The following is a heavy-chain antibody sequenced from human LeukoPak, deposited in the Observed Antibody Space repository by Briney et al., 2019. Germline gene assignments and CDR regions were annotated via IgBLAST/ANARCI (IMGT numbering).Heavy chain of an antibody. D-gene: IGHD2-15*01. CDR3: ARVAGVEVAPATSF. V-gene: IGHV4-38-2*02. CDR2: VYHTGST. CDR1: GYSISSGYY. J-gene: IGHJ4*02. Sequence: SETLSLTCTVSGYSISSGYYWGWIRQPPGKGLEWIGSVYHTGSTYSNPSPKSRVTISVDTSKNQFSLSLTSVTAADTAVYYCARVAGVEVAPATSFWGQGTLVTVSS.